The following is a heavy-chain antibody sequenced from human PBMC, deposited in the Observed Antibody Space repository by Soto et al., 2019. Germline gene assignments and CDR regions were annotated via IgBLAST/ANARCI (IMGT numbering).Heavy chain of an antibody. CDR1: GSTFSTNA. D-gene: IGHD1-26*01. Sequence: GGSLRLSCAASGSTFSTNAMNWVRQAPGKGLEWVSAISGGGGSTYYADSVKGRVTISRDNSKNTLNLQMNSLRAEDTAIYYSDTVSLGALTCTDYFHYGLDVWGQGTTVTVSS. CDR3: DTVSLGALTCTDYFHYGLDV. J-gene: IGHJ6*02. CDR2: ISGGGGST. V-gene: IGHV3-23*01.